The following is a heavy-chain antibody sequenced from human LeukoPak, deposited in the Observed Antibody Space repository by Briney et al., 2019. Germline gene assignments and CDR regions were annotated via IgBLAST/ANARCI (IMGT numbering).Heavy chain of an antibody. CDR3: AELGITMIGGV. CDR1: GFTFSSHG. D-gene: IGHD3-10*02. J-gene: IGHJ6*04. CDR2: ISGSGDNT. Sequence: GGSLRLSCAASGFTFSSHGMSWVRQAPGKGLEWVSTISGSGDNTYYADSVKGRFTISRGSAKNSLYLQMNSLRAEDTAVYYCAELGITMIGGVWGKGTTVTISS. V-gene: IGHV3-23*01.